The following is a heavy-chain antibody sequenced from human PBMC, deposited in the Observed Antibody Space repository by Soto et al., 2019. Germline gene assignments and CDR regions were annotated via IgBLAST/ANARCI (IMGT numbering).Heavy chain of an antibody. CDR3: AADPVAPVVEVVY. Sequence: GGSLRLSCAASGFTFSSYSMNWVRQAPGKGLEWVSSISSSSSYIYYADSVKGRFTISRDNAKNSLYLQMNSLRAEDTAVYYCAADPVAPVVEVVYWGQGTLVTVSS. J-gene: IGHJ4*02. V-gene: IGHV3-21*01. CDR2: ISSSSSYI. CDR1: GFTFSSYS. D-gene: IGHD2-21*01.